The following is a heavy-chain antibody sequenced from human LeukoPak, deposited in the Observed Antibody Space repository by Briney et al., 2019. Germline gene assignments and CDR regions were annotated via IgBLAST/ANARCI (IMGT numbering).Heavy chain of an antibody. D-gene: IGHD6-13*01. CDR2: IRQDGGEK. CDR1: GFTFSSYW. V-gene: IGHV3-7*01. J-gene: IGHJ4*01. Sequence: GGSLRLSCAVSGFTFSSYWMNWVCQAPGKGLEWVASIRQDGGEKPYVDSVKGRFTMSRDNTKNSLYLQMSSLRAEDTAVYYCARDGTAAGLYFDLWGQGTLVTVSS. CDR3: ARDGTAAGLYFDL.